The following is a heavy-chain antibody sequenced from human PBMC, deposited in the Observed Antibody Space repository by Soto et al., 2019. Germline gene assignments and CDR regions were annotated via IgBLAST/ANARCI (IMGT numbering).Heavy chain of an antibody. CDR3: AREGDTAMDDYYYYYMDV. CDR1: GGSISSYY. CDR2: IYHSGST. J-gene: IGHJ6*03. D-gene: IGHD5-18*01. Sequence: SETLSLTCTVSGGSISSYYWSWIRQPPGKGLEWIGEIYHSGSTNYNPSLKSRVTISVDTSKNQFSLKLSSVTAADTAVYYCAREGDTAMDDYYYYYMDVWGKGTTVTVSS. V-gene: IGHV4-59*12.